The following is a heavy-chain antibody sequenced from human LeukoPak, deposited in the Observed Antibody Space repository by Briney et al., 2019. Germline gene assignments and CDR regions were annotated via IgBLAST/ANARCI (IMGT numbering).Heavy chain of an antibody. J-gene: IGHJ4*02. Sequence: PGGSLRLSCAASGFTFNSYGMNWVRQAPGKGLEWVSAISGSGITTYYADSVKGRFTISRDNSKNTLYLQLNSLRAEDTAVYYCARDRGGSYSAIDYWGQGTLVTVSS. CDR3: ARDRGGSYSAIDY. CDR1: GFTFNSYG. D-gene: IGHD2-15*01. V-gene: IGHV3-23*01. CDR2: ISGSGITT.